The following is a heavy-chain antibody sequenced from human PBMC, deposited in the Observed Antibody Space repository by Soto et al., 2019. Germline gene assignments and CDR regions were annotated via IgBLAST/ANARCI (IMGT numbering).Heavy chain of an antibody. D-gene: IGHD3-22*01. CDR2: IIPILGIA. CDR1: GGTFSSYT. CDR3: ARGWYYYDSSGYYLGSDAFDI. V-gene: IGHV1-69*02. Sequence: GASVKVSCKASGGTFSSYTISWVRQAPGQGLEWMGRIIPILGIANYAQKFQGRVTITADKSTSTAYMELSSLRSEDTAVYYCARGWYYYDSSGYYLGSDAFDIWGQGTMVTVS. J-gene: IGHJ3*02.